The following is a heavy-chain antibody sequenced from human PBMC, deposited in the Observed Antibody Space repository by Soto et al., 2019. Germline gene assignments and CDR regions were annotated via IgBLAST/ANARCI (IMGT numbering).Heavy chain of an antibody. CDR1: GFTFSSYS. D-gene: IGHD6-13*01. CDR2: ISSSSSYI. Sequence: PGGSLRLSCAASGFTFSSYSMNWVRQAPGKGLEWVSSISSSSSYIYYADSVKGRFTISRDNAKNSLYLQMNSLRAEDTAVYYCAVGSSSWSPPYYFDYWGQGTLVTVSS. CDR3: AVGSSSWSPPYYFDY. V-gene: IGHV3-21*01. J-gene: IGHJ4*02.